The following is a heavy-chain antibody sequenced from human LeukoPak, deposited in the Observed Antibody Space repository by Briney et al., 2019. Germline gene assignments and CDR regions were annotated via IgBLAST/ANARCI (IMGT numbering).Heavy chain of an antibody. CDR2: IYYRGST. CDR3: ARDSRSGWGNWFDP. Sequence: SETLSVTCTVSGVSISSTIYYWGWIRQPPGKGLEWIGSIYYRGSTYYNPSLKSRVAISVDTSKNQFSLKLSSVTAADTAVYYCARDSRSGWGNWFDPWGQGTLVTVSS. V-gene: IGHV4-39*07. CDR1: GVSISSTIYY. J-gene: IGHJ5*02. D-gene: IGHD6-19*01.